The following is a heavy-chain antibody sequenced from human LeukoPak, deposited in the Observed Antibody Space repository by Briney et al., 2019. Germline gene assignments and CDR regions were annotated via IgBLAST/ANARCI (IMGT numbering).Heavy chain of an antibody. CDR2: IWYDGSNK. D-gene: IGHD6-19*01. V-gene: IGHV3-33*06. CDR3: AKVGYSSSPDY. J-gene: IGHJ4*02. CDR1: GFTFSSYG. Sequence: GRSLRLSCAASGFTFSSYGMHWVRQAPGKGPEWVAVIWYDGSNKYYADSVKGRFTISRDNSKNTLYLQMNSLRAEDTAVYYCAKVGYSSSPDYWGQGTLVTVSS.